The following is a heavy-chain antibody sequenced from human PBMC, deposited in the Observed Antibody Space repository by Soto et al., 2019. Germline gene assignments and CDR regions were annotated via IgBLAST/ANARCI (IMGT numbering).Heavy chain of an antibody. Sequence: GGSLRLSCAVSGFTAGSNYMSWVRQAPGKGLEWVSIIYSGDDTYYADSVKGRFTISTDNSKNTLYLRINSLRAEDTAVYYCARVRHPPYCYFDYWGQGTLVTVSS. J-gene: IGHJ4*02. D-gene: IGHD2-8*02. CDR2: IYSGDDT. CDR3: ARVRHPPYCYFDY. CDR1: GFTAGSNY. V-gene: IGHV3-66*01.